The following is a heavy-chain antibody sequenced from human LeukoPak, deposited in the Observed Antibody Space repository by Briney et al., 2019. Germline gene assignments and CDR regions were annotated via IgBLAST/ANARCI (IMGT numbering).Heavy chain of an antibody. V-gene: IGHV3-30-3*01. J-gene: IGHJ4*02. Sequence: GGSLRLSCTASGFTFSTYAMHWVRQAPGKGLEWVAVISYDGSNKYYADSVKGRFTISRDNSKNTLSLQMNSLRAEDTAVYYCARALDEGARFDYWGQGTLVTVSS. CDR1: GFTFSTYA. CDR3: ARALDEGARFDY. CDR2: ISYDGSNK.